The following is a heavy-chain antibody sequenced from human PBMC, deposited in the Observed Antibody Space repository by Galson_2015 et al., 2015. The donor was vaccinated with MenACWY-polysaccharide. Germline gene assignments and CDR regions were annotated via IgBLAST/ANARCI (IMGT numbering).Heavy chain of an antibody. CDR1: GFSFSGHG. J-gene: IGHJ4*02. D-gene: IGHD6-19*01. CDR3: ARLAVDNYFDY. Sequence: SVRLSCAASGFSFSGHGMHWVRQAPGKGLEWVALIWYDGSKKNYAESVKGRFAISKDNSKNTLYLQMNSLRAEDTALYYCARLAVDNYFDYWGQGTLVAVSS. CDR2: IWYDGSKK. V-gene: IGHV3-33*01.